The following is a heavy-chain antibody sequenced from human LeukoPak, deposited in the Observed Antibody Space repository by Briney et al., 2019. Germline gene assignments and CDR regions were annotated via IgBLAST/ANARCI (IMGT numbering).Heavy chain of an antibody. J-gene: IGHJ4*02. CDR1: GYTLTELS. V-gene: IGHV1-24*01. D-gene: IGHD1-7*01. CDR3: ATLIGTTWYFDY. CDR2: FDPEDGET. Sequence: ASVKVSCKVSGYTLTELSMHWVRQAPGKGLEWMGGFDPEDGETIYAQKFRGRVTMTEDTSTDTAYMELSSLRSEDTAVYYCATLIGTTWYFDYWGQGTLVTVSS.